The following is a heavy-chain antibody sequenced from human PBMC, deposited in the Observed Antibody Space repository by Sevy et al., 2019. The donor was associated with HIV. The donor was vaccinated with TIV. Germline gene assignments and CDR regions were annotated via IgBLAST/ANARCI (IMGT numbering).Heavy chain of an antibody. CDR1: GYTFTSYD. CDR3: ARAGSGWYDHYFDD. V-gene: IGHV1-8*01. CDR2: MSQKSGNT. J-gene: IGHJ4*02. D-gene: IGHD6-19*01. Sequence: ASVKVSCKTSGYTFTSYDINWVRQATGQGLEWMGWMSQKSGNTGYAQKFQGRLTMTRNTSLSTAYMELSSLRSDDTAVYYCARAGSGWYDHYFDDWGQGTLVTVSS.